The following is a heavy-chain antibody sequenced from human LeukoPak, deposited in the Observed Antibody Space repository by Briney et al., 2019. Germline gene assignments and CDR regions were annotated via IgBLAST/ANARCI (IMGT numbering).Heavy chain of an antibody. V-gene: IGHV1-69*05. J-gene: IGHJ5*02. D-gene: IGHD2-2*01. Sequence: SVKVSCKASGGTFSSHAISWVRQAPGQGLEWMGGIIPIFGTANYAQKFQGRVTITTDESTSTAYMELSSLRSEDTAVYYCARDGDCSSTSCYARWFDPWGQGTLVTVSS. CDR1: GGTFSSHA. CDR2: IIPIFGTA. CDR3: ARDGDCSSTSCYARWFDP.